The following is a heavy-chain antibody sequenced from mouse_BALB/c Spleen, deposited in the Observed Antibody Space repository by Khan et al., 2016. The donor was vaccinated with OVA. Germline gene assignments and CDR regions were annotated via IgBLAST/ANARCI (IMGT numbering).Heavy chain of an antibody. J-gene: IGHJ2*01. CDR1: GFTFSSYA. CDR2: ISSGGST. Sequence: EVELVESGGGLVKPGGSLKLSCAASGFTFSSYAMSWVRQTPEKRLEWVASISSGGSTYYPDSVKGRFTISRDNAWNILFLQMSSLRSENTAMYYCAREALLRLPYYFDYWGQGTTRTVAS. CDR3: AREALLRLPYYFDY. V-gene: IGHV5-6-5*01. D-gene: IGHD1-2*01.